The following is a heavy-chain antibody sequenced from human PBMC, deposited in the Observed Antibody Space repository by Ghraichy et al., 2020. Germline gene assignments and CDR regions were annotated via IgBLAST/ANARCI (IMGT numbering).Heavy chain of an antibody. D-gene: IGHD3-16*01. CDR2: IIHSGST. V-gene: IGHV4-34*12. CDR3: ALPGGGSGWTGELAY. Sequence: SQTLSLTCTVYGGSFSGYYWSWIRQPPGKGLEWIGEIIHSGSTNYNPSLKSRVTISVDTSKNQFSLKLSSVTAADTAVYYCALPGGGSGWTGELAYWGQGTLVTVSS. J-gene: IGHJ4*02. CDR1: GGSFSGYY.